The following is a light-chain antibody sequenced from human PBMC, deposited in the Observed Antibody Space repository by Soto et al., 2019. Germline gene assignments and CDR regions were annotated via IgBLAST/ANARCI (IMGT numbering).Light chain of an antibody. CDR2: KAS. CDR1: QSISPW. CDR3: QQYERYPMT. V-gene: IGKV1-5*03. Sequence: DSQMTQFPSTLSASVGDRVTITCRASQSISPWLAWYQQKPGKAPKLLISKASTLQSGVPPRFRGSGSGTEFTLTISSLQPDDFATYYCQQYERYPMTFGGGTKVEIK. J-gene: IGKJ4*01.